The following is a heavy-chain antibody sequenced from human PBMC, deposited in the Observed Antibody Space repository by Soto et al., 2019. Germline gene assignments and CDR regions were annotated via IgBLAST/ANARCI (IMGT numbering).Heavy chain of an antibody. Sequence: TGGSLRLSCTASGFDFGDYSFHWVRQAPGKGLEWLSYISFSSKTIYYADSVKGRFTVSRDNAKKSLYLQMHTLRVEDTAVYYCARASSGYYLGDDFWGQGTLVTVSS. CDR2: ISFSSKTI. CDR1: GFDFGDYS. J-gene: IGHJ4*02. V-gene: IGHV3-48*01. D-gene: IGHD5-12*01. CDR3: ARASSGYYLGDDF.